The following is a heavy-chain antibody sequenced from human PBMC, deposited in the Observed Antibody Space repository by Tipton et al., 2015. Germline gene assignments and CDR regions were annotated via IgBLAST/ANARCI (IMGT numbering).Heavy chain of an antibody. CDR1: GFSFSSYG. Sequence: SGFSFSSYGMHWVRQAPGKGLEWVAVIWYDGRNQRYADSVKGRFTISRGNSKNTVYLQMNNLRADDTAVYYCARDYCSVTSCYDYWGQGTLVTVSS. V-gene: IGHV3-33*01. J-gene: IGHJ4*02. D-gene: IGHD2-2*01. CDR3: ARDYCSVTSCYDY. CDR2: IWYDGRNQ.